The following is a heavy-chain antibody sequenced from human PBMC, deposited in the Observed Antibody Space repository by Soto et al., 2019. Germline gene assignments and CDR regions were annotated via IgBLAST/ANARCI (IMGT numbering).Heavy chain of an antibody. CDR3: AKDIDPYAFPFVAFDI. CDR1: GFTFDDYA. V-gene: IGHV3-9*01. J-gene: IGHJ3*02. Sequence: GGSLRLSCAASGFTFDDYAMHWVRQAPGKGLEWVSGISWNSGSIGYADSVKGRFTISRDNAKNSLYLQMNSLRAEDTALYYCAKDIDPYAFPFVAFDIWGQGTMVTVSS. CDR2: ISWNSGSI.